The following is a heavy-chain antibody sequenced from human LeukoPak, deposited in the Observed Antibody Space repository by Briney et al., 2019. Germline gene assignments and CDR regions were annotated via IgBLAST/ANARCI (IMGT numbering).Heavy chain of an antibody. J-gene: IGHJ4*02. CDR2: IPYDGSNK. Sequence: GGSLRLSCEDSGFTFRSYEMNWVRQAPGKGLEWVAVIPYDGSNKYYADSVKGRFTISRENSKNRLYLQMNSLRAEDTAVYYCARAEGYGGELDSWGQGTLVTVSS. CDR1: GFTFRSYE. V-gene: IGHV3-30*04. CDR3: ARAEGYGGELDS. D-gene: IGHD4-23*01.